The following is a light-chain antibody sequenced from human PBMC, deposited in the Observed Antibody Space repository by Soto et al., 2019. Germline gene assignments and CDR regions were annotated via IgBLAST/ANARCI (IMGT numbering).Light chain of an antibody. CDR2: DAS. CDR1: QSVGGF. Sequence: PGERATLSCRASQSVGGFLAWYQQRSGQTPKLLIYDASKRAPGIPARFSGSGSGTDFTLTISSLEPEDFAVYYCQHRSNWLWTFGPGTKVDIK. V-gene: IGKV3-11*01. CDR3: QHRSNWLWT. J-gene: IGKJ3*01.